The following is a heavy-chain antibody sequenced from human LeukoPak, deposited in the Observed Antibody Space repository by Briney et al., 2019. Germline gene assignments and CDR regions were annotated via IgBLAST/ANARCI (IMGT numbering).Heavy chain of an antibody. V-gene: IGHV3-21*01. J-gene: IGHJ4*02. CDR1: GFIFSSYS. D-gene: IGHD3-10*01. CDR3: ARESYDSGTFDY. Sequence: GGSLRLSCAASGFIFSSYSMIWVRQAPGKGLEWVSSISSSSTYIYYADSVKGRFTISRDNAKNSLYLQMNSLRAEDTALYYCARESYDSGTFDYWGQGTLVSVSS. CDR2: ISSSSTYI.